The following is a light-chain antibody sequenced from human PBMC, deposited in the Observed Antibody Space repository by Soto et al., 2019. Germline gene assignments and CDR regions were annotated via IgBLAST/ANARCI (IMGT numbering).Light chain of an antibody. Sequence: DIQMTQSPSTLSASVGDRVTITCRASQSISSWLAWYQQRPGKAPKLLIYKASSLESGVPSRFSGSGSGTEFTLAISSLQPDDFATYYCQHYISYSGWTFGQGTKVEIK. CDR3: QHYISYSGWT. J-gene: IGKJ1*01. CDR1: QSISSW. V-gene: IGKV1-5*03. CDR2: KAS.